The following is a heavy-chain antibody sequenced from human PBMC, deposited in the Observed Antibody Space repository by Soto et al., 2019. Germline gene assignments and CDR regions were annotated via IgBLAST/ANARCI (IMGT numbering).Heavy chain of an antibody. CDR3: ARDPPSTGPSTTHAGGV. CDR2: IIPIFGTA. V-gene: IGHV1-69*01. CDR1: GGTFSSYA. J-gene: IGHJ6*02. Sequence: QVQLVQSGAEVKKPGSSVKVSCKASGGTFSSYAISWVRQAPGQGLECMGGIIPIFGTANYAQKFQGRVTITADESTSTAYMELSSLRSETTAVYYCARDPPSTGPSTTHAGGVWGQGTTVTVSS. D-gene: IGHD1-1*01.